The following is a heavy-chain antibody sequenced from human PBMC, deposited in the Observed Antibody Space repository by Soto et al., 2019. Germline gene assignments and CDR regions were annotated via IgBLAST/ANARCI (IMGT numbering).Heavy chain of an antibody. J-gene: IGHJ4*02. D-gene: IGHD2-8*02. Sequence: QVQLVQSGAEMKKPGASVKVSCKASGYTFTSYDINWVRQAAGQGPERMGSVTPRNGDTAFAQKYQGRVTVTSNTSMSTVYMELSNLRSDDTAVYYCARGGSYWARRHYFDSWGQGTQVTVSS. CDR2: VTPRNGDT. V-gene: IGHV1-8*02. CDR3: ARGGSYWARRHYFDS. CDR1: GYTFTSYD.